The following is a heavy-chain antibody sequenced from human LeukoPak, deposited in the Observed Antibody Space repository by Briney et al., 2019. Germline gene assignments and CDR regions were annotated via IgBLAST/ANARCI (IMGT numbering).Heavy chain of an antibody. Sequence: GGSLRLSCAASGFTVSSNYMSWVRQAPGKGPEWVSVIYSGGSTYYADSVKGRFTISRDNSKNTLYLQMNSLRAEDAAVYYCAREYSSSPTYGMDVWGQGTTVTVSS. D-gene: IGHD6-13*01. J-gene: IGHJ6*02. CDR3: AREYSSSPTYGMDV. V-gene: IGHV3-53*01. CDR1: GFTVSSNY. CDR2: IYSGGST.